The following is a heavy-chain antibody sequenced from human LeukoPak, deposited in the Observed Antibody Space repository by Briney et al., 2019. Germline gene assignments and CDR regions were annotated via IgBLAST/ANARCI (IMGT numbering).Heavy chain of an antibody. V-gene: IGHV3-7*03. CDR1: GFTFSSYW. J-gene: IGHJ3*02. CDR3: ATENDDAFDI. Sequence: PGGSLRLSCAASGFTFSSYWMSWVRQAPGKGREWVANIKQEGSEKYYVDSVKGRFTISRDNAKNSLYLQMNSLRAEDTAVYYCATENDDAFDIWGQGTMVTVSS. D-gene: IGHD1-1*01. CDR2: IKQEGSEK.